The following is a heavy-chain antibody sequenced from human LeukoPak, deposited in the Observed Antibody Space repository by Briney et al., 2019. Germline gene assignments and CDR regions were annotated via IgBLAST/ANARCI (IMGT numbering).Heavy chain of an antibody. D-gene: IGHD3-22*01. Sequence: GGSLRLSCAASGFTLGSYGMHWVRQAPGKGLEWVAVISYDGINKYYPDSVKSRFTISRDDSKNTLSLQMNSLRPEDTAVYYCAVGRSGYYYFDYWGQGTLVTVSS. J-gene: IGHJ4*02. V-gene: IGHV3-30*03. CDR3: AVGRSGYYYFDY. CDR1: GFTLGSYG. CDR2: ISYDGINK.